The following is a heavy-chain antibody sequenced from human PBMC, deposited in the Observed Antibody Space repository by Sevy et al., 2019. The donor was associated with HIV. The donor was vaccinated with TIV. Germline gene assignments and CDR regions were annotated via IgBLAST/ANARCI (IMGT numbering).Heavy chain of an antibody. J-gene: IGHJ4*02. V-gene: IGHV3-74*01. CDR3: GRGGTGFGAEFDY. CDR1: GFTFSNYW. CDR2: IDTDGGGA. Sequence: GGSLRLSCAAAGFTFSNYWMHWVRQVPGKGLVWVSRIDTDGGGARYADSVKGRFTVSRDNARNTLYLQMNSVKVEDTGVYCCGRGGTGFGAEFDYWGQGNLVTVSS. D-gene: IGHD3-10*01.